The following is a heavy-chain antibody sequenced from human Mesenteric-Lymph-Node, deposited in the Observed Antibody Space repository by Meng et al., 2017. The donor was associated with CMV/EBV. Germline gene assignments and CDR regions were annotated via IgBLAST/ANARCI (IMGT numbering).Heavy chain of an antibody. CDR2: INNDGTRT. D-gene: IGHD2-2*01. CDR3: ARDNQLLNFGMDV. CDR1: GFTFRSYW. V-gene: IGHV3-74*01. J-gene: IGHJ6*02. Sequence: GGSLRLSCAASGFTFRSYWMHWVRQAPGKGLVWVSVINNDGTRTTYADSGKGRFTIARDSAKNTVYLQMNSLRAEDTDVYYCARDNQLLNFGMDVWGQGTTVTVSS.